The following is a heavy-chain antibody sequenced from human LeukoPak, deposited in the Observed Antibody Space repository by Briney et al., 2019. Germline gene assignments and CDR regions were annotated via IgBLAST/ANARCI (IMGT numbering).Heavy chain of an antibody. CDR1: GFTFSSYW. J-gene: IGHJ4*02. D-gene: IGHD6-13*01. CDR2: IDTDGSST. V-gene: IGHV3-74*01. Sequence: PGGSLRLSCAASGFTFSSYWMHWVRQAPGKGLVWVSRIDTDGSSTSYADPVKGRFTISRDNAKNTLYLQMSSLRAEDTALYYCILAAAGTEFDSWGQGTLVTVSS. CDR3: ILAAAGTEFDS.